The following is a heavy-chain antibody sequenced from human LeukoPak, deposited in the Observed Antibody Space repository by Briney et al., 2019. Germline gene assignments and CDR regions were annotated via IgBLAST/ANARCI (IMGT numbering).Heavy chain of an antibody. CDR1: GGSISSYY. Sequence: SETLSLTCTVSGGSISSYYWSWIRQPPGKGLEWIGYIYYSGSTNYNPSLKSRVSISVDTSKNQFSLKLTSVTSADTAVYYCARDGPAYTSRWYDYYYGLDVWGQGTTVTVSS. CDR3: ARDGPAYTSRWYDYYYGLDV. CDR2: IYYSGST. D-gene: IGHD2-2*01. V-gene: IGHV4-59*01. J-gene: IGHJ6*02.